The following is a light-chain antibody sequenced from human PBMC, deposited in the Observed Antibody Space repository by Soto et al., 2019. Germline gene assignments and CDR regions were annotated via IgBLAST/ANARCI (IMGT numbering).Light chain of an antibody. CDR2: EGS. Sequence: QSALTQPASVSGSPGQSITISCTGITSDVGSFNLVSWYQHHPGKAPKVMIYEGSKRPSGVSNRFSGSKSGNTASLTISGLQAEDEADYYCCSYADGSTYVFGSGTKGTVL. CDR1: TSDVGSFNL. J-gene: IGLJ1*01. CDR3: CSYADGSTYV. V-gene: IGLV2-23*01.